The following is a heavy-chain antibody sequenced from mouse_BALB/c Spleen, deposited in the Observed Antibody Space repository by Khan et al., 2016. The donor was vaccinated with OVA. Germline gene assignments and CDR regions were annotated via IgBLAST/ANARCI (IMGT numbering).Heavy chain of an antibody. CDR1: GYTFTSYT. D-gene: IGHD2-14*01. CDR3: VREGAYQRSDCWFAY. CDR2: INHSNNYT. J-gene: IGHJ3*01. Sequence: QVHVKQSGAELARPGASVKMSCKTSGYTFTSYTMHWVRQRPGQDPEWIGHINHSNNYTNYNQNFKDKATLIVEKSSTTAYMQLRSLTSEDSVVYYCVREGAYQRSDCWFAYWGQGTLVTVSA. V-gene: IGHV1-4*01.